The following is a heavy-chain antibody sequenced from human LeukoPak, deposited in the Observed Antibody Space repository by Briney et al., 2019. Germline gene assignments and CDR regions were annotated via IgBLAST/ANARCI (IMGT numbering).Heavy chain of an antibody. Sequence: GGSLRLSCTASGFTFGDYAMSWVRQAPGKGLEWVGYIRSKAYGGTTEYAASVKGRFTISRDDSKSIAYLQMNSLKTEDTAVYYCTRNSGSYSGPFDYWGQGTLVTVSS. D-gene: IGHD1-26*01. CDR2: IRSKAYGGTT. CDR1: GFTFGDYA. V-gene: IGHV3-49*04. CDR3: TRNSGSYSGPFDY. J-gene: IGHJ4*02.